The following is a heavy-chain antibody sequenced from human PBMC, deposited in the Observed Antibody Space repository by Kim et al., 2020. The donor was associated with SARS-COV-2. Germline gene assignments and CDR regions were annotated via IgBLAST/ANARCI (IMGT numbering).Heavy chain of an antibody. CDR2: IIPIFGTA. D-gene: IGHD4-17*01. CDR3: ARDKQAGGVTSPIGMDV. Sequence: SVKVSCKASGGTFSSYAISWVRQAPGQGLEWMGGIIPIFGTANYAQKFQGRVTITADESTSTAYMELSSLRSEDTAVYYCARDKQAGGVTSPIGMDVWGQGTTVTVSS. V-gene: IGHV1-69*13. J-gene: IGHJ6*02. CDR1: GGTFSSYA.